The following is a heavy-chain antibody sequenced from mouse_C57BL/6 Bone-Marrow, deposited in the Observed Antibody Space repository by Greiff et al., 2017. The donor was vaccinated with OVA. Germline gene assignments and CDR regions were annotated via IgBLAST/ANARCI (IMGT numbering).Heavy chain of an antibody. Sequence: VQLQQSGAELVRPGASVKLSCTASGFNIKDDYMHWVKQRPEQGLEWIGWIDPENGDTEYASKFQGKATITADTSSNTAYLQLSSLTSEDTAVYYCTIYGKYWFAYWGQGTLVTVSA. CDR3: TIYGKYWFAY. V-gene: IGHV14-4*01. D-gene: IGHD2-1*01. CDR1: GFNIKDDY. CDR2: IDPENGDT. J-gene: IGHJ3*01.